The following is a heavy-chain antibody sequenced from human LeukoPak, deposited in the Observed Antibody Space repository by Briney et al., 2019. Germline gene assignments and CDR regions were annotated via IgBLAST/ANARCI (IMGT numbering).Heavy chain of an antibody. J-gene: IGHJ5*02. Sequence: PSETLSLTCTVSGGSLSSYYWSWIRQSPGKGLEWIGYIYYSGSSRSNPALTSRVTISQDMSNNQLSLELNSVTAADTAVYYCARAHDRYLDCGNTSCSRVDWFDPCGQRTLVTVSS. CDR2: IYYSGSS. V-gene: IGHV4-59*01. CDR1: GGSLSSYY. CDR3: ARAHDRYLDCGNTSCSRVDWFDP. D-gene: IGHD2-2*01.